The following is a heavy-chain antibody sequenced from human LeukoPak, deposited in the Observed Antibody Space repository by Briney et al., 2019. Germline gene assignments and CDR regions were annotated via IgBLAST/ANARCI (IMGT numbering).Heavy chain of an antibody. V-gene: IGHV3-48*02. CDR2: ISSSSSTI. J-gene: IGHJ6*02. Sequence: PGGSLRLSCAASGFTFSSYSMTWVRQAPGKGLEWVSYISSSSSTIYYADSVKGRFTISRDNAKNPLYLQMNSLRDEDTAVYYCARDRYYDSSGYYLYYYGMDVWGQGTTVTVSS. CDR3: ARDRYYDSSGYYLYYYGMDV. D-gene: IGHD3-22*01. CDR1: GFTFSSYS.